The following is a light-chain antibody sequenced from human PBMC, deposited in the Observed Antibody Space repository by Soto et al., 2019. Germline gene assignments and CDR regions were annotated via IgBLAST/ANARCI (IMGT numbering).Light chain of an antibody. V-gene: IGKV3-15*01. CDR3: QHYNTWPWT. J-gene: IGKJ1*01. CDR2: GAS. CDR1: QRIDSAY. Sequence: EIVLTQSPGTLSLSPGERATLSCKTSQRIDSAYLAWYQQKLGQAPRLLISGASTRAAGIPARFSGSGSGTEFTLTISSLQSEDFAVYYCQHYNTWPWTFGQGTKVDIK.